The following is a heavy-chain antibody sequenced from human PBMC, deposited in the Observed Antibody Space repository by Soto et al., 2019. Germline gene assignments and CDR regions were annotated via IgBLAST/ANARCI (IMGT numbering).Heavy chain of an antibody. CDR3: AKNHVGGGYDPNWFDP. J-gene: IGHJ5*02. V-gene: IGHV3-73*01. CDR2: IRSKANSYTT. CDR1: GFTFSDAT. Sequence: GGSLRLSCATSGFTFSDATIHWVRRASGKGLEWVGRIRSKANSYTTEYATSVKGKFTISRDDTKNTAYLQMSSLKTEDTAVYYCAKNHVGGGYDPNWFDPWGQGT. D-gene: IGHD5-12*01.